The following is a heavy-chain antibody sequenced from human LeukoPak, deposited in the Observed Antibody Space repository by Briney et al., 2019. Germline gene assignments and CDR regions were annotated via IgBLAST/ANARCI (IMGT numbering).Heavy chain of an antibody. V-gene: IGHV3-21*01. D-gene: IGHD3-10*01. J-gene: IGHJ3*02. CDR3: AKRLRGDDAFDI. CDR1: GFTFSSYS. CDR2: ISSSSSYI. Sequence: GGSPRLSCAASGFTFSSYSMNWVRQAPGKGLEWVSSISSSSSYIYYADSVKGRFTISRDNAKNSLYLQMNSLRAEDTAVYYCAKRLRGDDAFDIWGQGTMVTVSS.